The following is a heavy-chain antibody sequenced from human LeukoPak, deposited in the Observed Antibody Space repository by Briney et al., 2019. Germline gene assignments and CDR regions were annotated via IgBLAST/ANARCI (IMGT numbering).Heavy chain of an antibody. Sequence: ASVKVSCKASGYTFTSYGISWVRQAPGQGLEWMGWISAYNGSTNYAQKLQGRVTMTTDTSTSTAYMELRSLRSDDTAVYYCARDGEDYDILTGAGIDYFDYWGQGTLVTVSS. CDR3: ARDGEDYDILTGAGIDYFDY. CDR2: ISAYNGST. V-gene: IGHV1-18*01. D-gene: IGHD3-9*01. J-gene: IGHJ4*02. CDR1: GYTFTSYG.